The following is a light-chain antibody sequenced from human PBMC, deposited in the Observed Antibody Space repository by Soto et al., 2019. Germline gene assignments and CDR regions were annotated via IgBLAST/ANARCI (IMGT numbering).Light chain of an antibody. V-gene: IGKV3-15*01. CDR1: QSVSSN. J-gene: IGKJ1*01. CDR2: GAS. CDR3: QQYDNWPPA. Sequence: EIVLTQSPATLSVSPGERATLSCRASQSVSSNVAWYQQKPGQAPRLLIYGASTRATGIPARFSGRGSGTEFTLTISSLQSEDFAVYYCQQYDNWPPAFGQGTKVDIK.